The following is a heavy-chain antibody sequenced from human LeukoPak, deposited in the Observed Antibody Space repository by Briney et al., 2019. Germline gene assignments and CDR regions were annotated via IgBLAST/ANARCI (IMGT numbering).Heavy chain of an antibody. CDR3: ARGGGSGSYYEGYFDY. V-gene: IGHV3-53*01. D-gene: IGHD3-10*01. CDR1: GFTVSSNY. Sequence: GGSLRLSCAASGFTVSSNYMSWVRQAPGKGLEWVSVIYSGGSTYYADSVKGRFTISRDNSKNTLYLQMNSLRAEDTAVYYCARGGGSGSYYEGYFDYWGQGTLVTVSS. J-gene: IGHJ4*02. CDR2: IYSGGST.